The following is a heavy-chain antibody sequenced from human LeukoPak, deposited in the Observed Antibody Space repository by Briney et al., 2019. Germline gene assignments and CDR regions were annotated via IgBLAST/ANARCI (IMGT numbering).Heavy chain of an antibody. CDR3: ARGPEYYGSGDAFDI. J-gene: IGHJ3*02. D-gene: IGHD3-10*01. CDR2: IYTSGST. V-gene: IGHV4-4*07. CDR1: GGSISSYY. Sequence: PSETLSLTCTVSGGSISSYYWSWIRQPAAKGLEWIGRIYTSGSTNYNPSLKSRVTMSVDTSKNQFSLKLGSVTAADTAVYYCARGPEYYGSGDAFDIWGQGTMVTVSS.